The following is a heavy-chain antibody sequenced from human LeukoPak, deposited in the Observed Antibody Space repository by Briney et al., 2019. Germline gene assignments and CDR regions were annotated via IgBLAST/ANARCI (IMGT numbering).Heavy chain of an antibody. J-gene: IGHJ4*02. CDR2: ISSSSSYI. Sequence: GSLRLSCAASGFTFSSYGMHWVRQAPGKGLEWVSSISSSSSYIYYADSVKGRFTISRDNAKNSLYLQMNSLRAEDTAVYYCARATYYYDSSGYFYYFDYWGQGTLVTVSS. V-gene: IGHV3-21*01. CDR1: GFTFSSYG. D-gene: IGHD3-22*01. CDR3: ARATYYYDSSGYFYYFDY.